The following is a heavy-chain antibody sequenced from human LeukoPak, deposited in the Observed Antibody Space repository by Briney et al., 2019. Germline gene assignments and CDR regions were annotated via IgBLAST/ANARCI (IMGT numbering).Heavy chain of an antibody. CDR3: ARDLSVSGGDYLLDY. Sequence: QPGGSLRLSCAASGFTFSSYAVPGVRQAPGKGLEWVAVISYDGSNKYYADSVKGRFTIPRDNSKNTLYLQINSLRAEDTAVYYCARDLSVSGGDYLLDYWGQGTLVTVSS. J-gene: IGHJ4*02. CDR1: GFTFSSYA. CDR2: ISYDGSNK. D-gene: IGHD4-17*01. V-gene: IGHV3-30*04.